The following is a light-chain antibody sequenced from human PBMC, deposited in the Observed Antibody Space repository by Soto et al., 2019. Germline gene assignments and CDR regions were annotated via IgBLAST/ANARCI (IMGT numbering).Light chain of an antibody. CDR3: MQALQTPFT. V-gene: IGKV2-28*01. J-gene: IGKJ2*01. Sequence: DIEMTQSPLSLPVMPGEPASISCRSRQSLLHKSGFSYLDWYLQKPGQSPQLLIYLGSNRASGVPDRFRGSGSGTDFTLKISRVEAEDVGVYYCMQALQTPFTFGQGTKLEIK. CDR1: QSLLHKSGFSY. CDR2: LGS.